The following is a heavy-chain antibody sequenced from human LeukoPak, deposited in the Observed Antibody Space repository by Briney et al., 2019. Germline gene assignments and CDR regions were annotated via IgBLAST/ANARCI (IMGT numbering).Heavy chain of an antibody. D-gene: IGHD6-19*01. CDR1: GFTFSNAW. CDR3: TTDRRVSGWYYYGMDV. CDR2: IESKTDGGTT. J-gene: IGHJ6*02. V-gene: IGHV3-15*04. Sequence: PGGSLRLSCAASGFTFSNAWMSWVRQAPGKGLEWVGRIESKTDGGTTDYAAPVKGRFTISRDDSKNTVYLQMNSLKIEDTAVYYCTTDRRVSGWYYYGMDVWGQGTTVTVSS.